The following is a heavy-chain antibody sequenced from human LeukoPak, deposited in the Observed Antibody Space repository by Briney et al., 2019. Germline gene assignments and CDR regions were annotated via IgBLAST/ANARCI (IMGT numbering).Heavy chain of an antibody. D-gene: IGHD4-17*01. Sequence: PSETLSLTCAVYGGSFSGYIWSGIRQPPGKGLEWIWVINHGGSTNYNPSLKGRFTISVDTSKNQFCLQLTSMIAADTAVYYCDGVGPGGSHEYGTTDYWGQGNLVTVSS. J-gene: IGHJ4*02. CDR1: GGSFSGYI. CDR2: INHGGST. CDR3: DGVGPGGSHEYGTTDY. V-gene: IGHV4-34*01.